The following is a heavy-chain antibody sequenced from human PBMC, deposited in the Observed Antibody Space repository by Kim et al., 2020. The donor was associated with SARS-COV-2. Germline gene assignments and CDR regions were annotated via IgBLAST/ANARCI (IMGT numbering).Heavy chain of an antibody. CDR3: ARIGRVATIWGPGHY. D-gene: IGHD5-12*01. Sequence: GESLKISCKGSGYSFTSYWIGWVRQMPGKGLEWMGIIYPGDSDTRYSPSFQGQVTISADKSISTAYLQWSSLKASDTAMYYCARIGRVATIWGPGHYWGQGTLVTVSS. J-gene: IGHJ4*02. CDR2: IYPGDSDT. CDR1: GYSFTSYW. V-gene: IGHV5-51*01.